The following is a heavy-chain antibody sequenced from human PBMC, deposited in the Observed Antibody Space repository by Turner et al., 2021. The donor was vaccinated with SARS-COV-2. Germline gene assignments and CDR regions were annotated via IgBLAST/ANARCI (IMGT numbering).Heavy chain of an antibody. V-gene: IGHV3-7*01. J-gene: IGHJ4*02. CDR1: GFTFSSYW. CDR3: ARSELGLFFDY. D-gene: IGHD7-27*01. Sequence: EVQLVESGGGLVHPGGSLRLSCAASGFTFSSYWMSWVRQAPGKGLEWVANIDQDRSEKYYVGSVKGRFTISRDNAKNSLYLQVNSLRAEDTGVYYCARSELGLFFDYWGQGTLVTVSS. CDR2: IDQDRSEK.